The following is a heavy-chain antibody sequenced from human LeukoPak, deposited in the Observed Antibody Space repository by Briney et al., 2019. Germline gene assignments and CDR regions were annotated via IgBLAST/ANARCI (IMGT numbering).Heavy chain of an antibody. D-gene: IGHD6-13*01. Sequence: ASVKASCKASGYTFTSYGISWVRQAPGQGLEWMAWISAYNGNTNYAQKLQGRVTMTTDTSTSTAYMELRSLRSDDTAVYYCARVAAAGPYYYYMDVWGKGTTVTVSS. V-gene: IGHV1-18*01. CDR1: GYTFTSYG. J-gene: IGHJ6*03. CDR2: ISAYNGNT. CDR3: ARVAAAGPYYYYMDV.